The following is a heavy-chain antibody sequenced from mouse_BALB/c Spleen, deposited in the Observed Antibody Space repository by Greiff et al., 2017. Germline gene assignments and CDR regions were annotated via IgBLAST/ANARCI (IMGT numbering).Heavy chain of an antibody. V-gene: IGHV5-9-4*01. CDR1: GFTFSSYA. Sequence: EVKLVESGGGLVKPGGSLKLSCAASGFTFSSYAMSWVRQSPEKRLEWVAEISSGGSYTYYPDTVTGRFTISSDNAKNTLYLEMSSLRSEDTAMYYCARSPGYYYGSSYDYWGQGTTLTVSS. J-gene: IGHJ2*01. D-gene: IGHD1-1*01. CDR2: ISSGGSYT. CDR3: ARSPGYYYGSSYDY.